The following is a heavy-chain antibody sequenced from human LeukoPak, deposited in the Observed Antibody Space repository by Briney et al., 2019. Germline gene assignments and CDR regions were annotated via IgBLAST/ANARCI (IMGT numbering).Heavy chain of an antibody. V-gene: IGHV1-46*01. D-gene: IGHD5-12*01. CDR2: INPSGGST. CDR3: ALWEIVHYAFDF. Sequence: ASVKVSCKASGYTFTSYYMHWVRQAPGQGLEWMGIINPSGGSTSYAQKFQGRVTITADESTSTAYMELSSLRSEDTAVYYCALWEIVHYAFDFWGQGTMVTVSS. J-gene: IGHJ3*01. CDR1: GYTFTSYY.